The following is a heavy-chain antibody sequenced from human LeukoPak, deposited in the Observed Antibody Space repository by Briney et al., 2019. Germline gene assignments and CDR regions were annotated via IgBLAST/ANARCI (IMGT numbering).Heavy chain of an antibody. V-gene: IGHV3-30-3*01. Sequence: GGSLRLSCAASGFTFSKYAIHWVRQAPGKGLEWVALISLDGSYKFYADSVKGRFTISRDNSKSTLYLQMSSLRHEDTAVYYCARDYGSLAFHHWGQGTLVTASS. CDR2: ISLDGSYK. J-gene: IGHJ1*01. CDR3: ARDYGSLAFHH. CDR1: GFTFSKYA. D-gene: IGHD1-26*01.